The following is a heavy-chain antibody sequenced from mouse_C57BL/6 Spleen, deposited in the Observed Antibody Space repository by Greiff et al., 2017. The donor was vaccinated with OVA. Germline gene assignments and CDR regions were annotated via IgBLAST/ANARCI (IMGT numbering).Heavy chain of an antibody. CDR3: AISVLWYFDV. CDR2: IDPSDSYT. V-gene: IGHV1-69*01. Sequence: VQLQQSGAELVMPGASVKLSCKASGYTFTSYWMHWVKQRPGQGLEWIGEIDPSDSYTNYNQKFKGKSTLTVDKSSSTAYMQLSSLTSEDSAVYYCAISVLWYFDVWGTGTTVTVSS. CDR1: GYTFTSYW. J-gene: IGHJ1*03.